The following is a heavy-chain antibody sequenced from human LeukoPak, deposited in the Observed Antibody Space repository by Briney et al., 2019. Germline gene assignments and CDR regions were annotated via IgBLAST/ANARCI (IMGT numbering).Heavy chain of an antibody. CDR3: VRQENSGYYLSDS. Sequence: KPSETLSLTCTVSGGSISSYYWSWIRQPPGKGLEWIGYIHYSGTTSYNSSLKSRVTISLDTSKNQFSLKLSSVTAADTAVYYCVRQENSGYYLSDSWGQGTLVTVSS. V-gene: IGHV4-59*01. J-gene: IGHJ4*02. D-gene: IGHD3-3*01. CDR2: IHYSGTT. CDR1: GGSISSYY.